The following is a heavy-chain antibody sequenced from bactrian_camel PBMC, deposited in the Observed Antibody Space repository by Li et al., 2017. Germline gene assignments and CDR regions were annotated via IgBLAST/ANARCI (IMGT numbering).Heavy chain of an antibody. Sequence: HVQLVESGGASVQAGGSLRLSCAASGHTHSRYCLAWFRQAPGKGLEWVSTINKGGGSTSYADSVKGRFTISRDNAKNTLYLQLNSLKTEDTAMYYCAYGGTWFNYWGQGTQVTVS. V-gene: IGHV3S1*01. J-gene: IGHJ4*01. CDR2: INKGGGST. CDR3: AYGGTWFNY. D-gene: IGHD6*01. CDR1: GHTHSRYC.